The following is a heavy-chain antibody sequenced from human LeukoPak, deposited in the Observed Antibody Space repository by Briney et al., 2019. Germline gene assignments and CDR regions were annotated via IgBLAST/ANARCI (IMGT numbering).Heavy chain of an antibody. CDR3: AKVGYGDYYYYYYYMDV. V-gene: IGHV3-21*01. J-gene: IGHJ6*03. D-gene: IGHD4-17*01. Sequence: GGSLRLSCAASGFTFSTYSMNWVRQAPGKGLEWVSSISTSNSYIYYADSVKGRFTISRDNAKNSLYLQMNSLRAEDTAVYYCAKVGYGDYYYYYYYMDVWGKGTTVTISS. CDR2: ISTSNSYI. CDR1: GFTFSTYS.